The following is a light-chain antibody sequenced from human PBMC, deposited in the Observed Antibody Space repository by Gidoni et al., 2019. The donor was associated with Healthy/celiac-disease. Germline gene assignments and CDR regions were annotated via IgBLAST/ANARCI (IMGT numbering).Light chain of an antibody. J-gene: IGKJ2*01. CDR2: AAY. CDR1: QSIRSY. Sequence: DIQMTHSPSSLSASVGDRVTITCRASQSIRSYLNWYQQKPGKAPNLLIYAAYILQSGVPSRFSGSGSGTDFTSTISSLQPEDFATYYCQQSYSTPYTFGQGTKLEIK. V-gene: IGKV1-39*01. CDR3: QQSYSTPYT.